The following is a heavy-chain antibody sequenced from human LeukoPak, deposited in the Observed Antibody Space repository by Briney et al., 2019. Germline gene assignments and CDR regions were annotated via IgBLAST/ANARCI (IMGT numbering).Heavy chain of an antibody. CDR2: IYYNGRT. Sequence: SETLSLTCIVSGDSITKTNYYWGWLRQSPGKGLEWIGSIYYNGRTYYNPSLQSRVAMSVEMSKNQFSLKLNSMTAADTAVYYCARHGIVDSSRKYYFDYWGQGTLVTVSS. D-gene: IGHD6-13*01. J-gene: IGHJ4*02. CDR3: ARHGIVDSSRKYYFDY. CDR1: GDSITKTNYY. V-gene: IGHV4-39*01.